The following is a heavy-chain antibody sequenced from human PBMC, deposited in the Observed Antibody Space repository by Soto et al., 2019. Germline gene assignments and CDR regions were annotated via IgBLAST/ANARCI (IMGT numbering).Heavy chain of an antibody. CDR1: GFTISTYH. V-gene: IGHV3-48*02. J-gene: IGHJ6*02. Sequence: GGSLRLSCAASGFTISTYHLNWVRQAPGKGLEWVSYISTDLRALYYADSVRGRFTISRDNAKNSLYLQMTSLRDEDTGVYYCTRDGRRGYDIDVCGQGPTVPVYS. CDR2: ISTDLRAL. CDR3: TRDGRRGYDIDV. D-gene: IGHD1-26*01.